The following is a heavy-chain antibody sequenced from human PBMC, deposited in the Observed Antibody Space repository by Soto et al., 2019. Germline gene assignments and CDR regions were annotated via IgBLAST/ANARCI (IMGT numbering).Heavy chain of an antibody. CDR3: ARDIGEGGGWVDYYGMDV. J-gene: IGHJ6*02. CDR2: ISYDGSNK. Sequence: QVQLVESGGGVVQPGRSLRLSCAASGFTFSSYAMHWVRQAPGKGLEWGAVISYDGSNKYYADSVKGRFTISRDNSKNTLYLQMNSLRAEDTAVYYCARDIGEGGGWVDYYGMDVWGQGTTVTVSS. V-gene: IGHV3-30-3*01. D-gene: IGHD6-19*01. CDR1: GFTFSSYA.